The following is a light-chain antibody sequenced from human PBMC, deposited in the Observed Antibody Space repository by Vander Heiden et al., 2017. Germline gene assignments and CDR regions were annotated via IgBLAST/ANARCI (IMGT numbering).Light chain of an antibody. Sequence: IVLTQSPGTLSLSPGERATLSCRASQSVSSSYLAWYQQKPGQAPRLLIYCASSRATGIPDRFSGSGSGTDFTLTISRLEPEDFAVYYCQQYGSSPPWTLGQGTKVEIK. CDR3: QQYGSSPPWT. J-gene: IGKJ1*01. CDR2: CAS. V-gene: IGKV3-20*01. CDR1: QSVSSSY.